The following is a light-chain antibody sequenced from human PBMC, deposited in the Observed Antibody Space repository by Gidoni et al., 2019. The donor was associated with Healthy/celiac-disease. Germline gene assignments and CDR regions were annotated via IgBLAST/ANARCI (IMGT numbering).Light chain of an antibody. Sequence: EIVLPQSPGTLSLSHGERATLSCRDSQSVSSTTLDWYQQKPGQAPRLLIYAASSRATGIPYRFSGSGSGTDFTLTISRLEPEDIAVYYCQKYGSSPPWTFGQGTKVEIK. CDR1: QSVSSTT. CDR2: AAS. CDR3: QKYGSSPPWT. J-gene: IGKJ1*01. V-gene: IGKV3-20*01.